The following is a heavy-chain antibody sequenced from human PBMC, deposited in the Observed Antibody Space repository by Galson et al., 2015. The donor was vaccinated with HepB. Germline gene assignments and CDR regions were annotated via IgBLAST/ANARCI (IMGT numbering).Heavy chain of an antibody. Sequence: SLRLSCAASGFTFSSYSMNWVRQAPGKGLEWVSSISSSSSYIYYADSVKGRFTISRDNAKNSLYLQMNSLRAEDTAVYYCARSDYSNYYFDYWGQGTLVTVSS. D-gene: IGHD4-11*01. CDR3: ARSDYSNYYFDY. V-gene: IGHV3-21*01. J-gene: IGHJ4*02. CDR2: ISSSSSYI. CDR1: GFTFSSYS.